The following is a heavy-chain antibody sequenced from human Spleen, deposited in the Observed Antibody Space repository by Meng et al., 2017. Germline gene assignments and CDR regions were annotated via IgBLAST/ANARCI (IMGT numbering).Heavy chain of an antibody. CDR3: ATGAPGVYYYYNMDV. CDR1: GGTFSSYT. J-gene: IGHJ6*02. V-gene: IGHV1-69*05. Sequence: SVKVSCKASGGTFSSYTLSWVRQAPGQGLEWMGGIIPIFGTTNYAQKLQGRITITTDKSTSTAYMELSSLRSEDTAVYYCATGAPGVYYYYNMDVWGQGTTVTVSS. CDR2: IIPIFGTT. D-gene: IGHD6-13*01.